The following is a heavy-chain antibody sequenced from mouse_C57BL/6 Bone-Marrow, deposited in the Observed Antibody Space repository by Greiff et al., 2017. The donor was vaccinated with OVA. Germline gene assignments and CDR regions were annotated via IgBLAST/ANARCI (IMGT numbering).Heavy chain of an antibody. D-gene: IGHD1-1*01. CDR2: IYPYNGVS. J-gene: IGHJ1*03. CDR1: GYSFTGYY. Sequence: EVQLVESGPELVKPGASVKISCKASGYSFTGYYMHWVKQSHGNILDWIGYIYPYNGVSSSNQKFKGKATLTVDKSSSTAYMELRSLTSEDSAVYYCARGGYYGPWYFDVWGTGTTVTVSS. V-gene: IGHV1-31*01. CDR3: ARGGYYGPWYFDV.